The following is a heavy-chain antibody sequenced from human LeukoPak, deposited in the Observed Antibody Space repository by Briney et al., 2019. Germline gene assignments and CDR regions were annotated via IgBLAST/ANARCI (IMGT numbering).Heavy chain of an antibody. J-gene: IGHJ6*03. V-gene: IGHV1-18*01. CDR1: G. Sequence: GIXXXXQAPGQGLEWMGWISAYNGNTNYAQKLQGRVTMTTDTSTSTAYMELRSLRSDDTAVYYCATGYYAEYYYYMDVWGKGTTVTVSS. CDR3: ATGYYAEYYYYMDV. CDR2: ISAYNGNT. D-gene: IGHD3-9*01.